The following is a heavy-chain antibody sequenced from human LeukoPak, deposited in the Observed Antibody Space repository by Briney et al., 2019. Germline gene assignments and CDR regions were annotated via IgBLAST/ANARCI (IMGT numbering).Heavy chain of an antibody. V-gene: IGHV3-64*01. J-gene: IGHJ4*02. CDR1: GFTFSSYA. Sequence: TGGSLRLSCAASGFTFSSYAMHWVRQAPGKGLEYVSAISSNGGSTYYANSVKGRFTISRDNSKNTLYLQMGSLRAEDMAVYYCARLKDSGSWGQGTLVTVSS. D-gene: IGHD1-26*01. CDR3: ARLKDSGS. CDR2: ISSNGGST.